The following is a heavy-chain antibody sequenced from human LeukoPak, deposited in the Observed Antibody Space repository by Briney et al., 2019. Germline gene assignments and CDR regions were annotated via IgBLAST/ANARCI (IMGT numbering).Heavy chain of an antibody. V-gene: IGHV3-53*01. D-gene: IGHD3-10*01. Sequence: GGSLRLSCAVSGFIVSSNYMSWVRQAPGKGLEWVSVIYSGGTTYYADSVKGRFTISRDNSKNTLYLQMNTLRAEDTAVYYCGRADQKWFGESMVDYWGQGTLVTVSS. CDR3: GRADQKWFGESMVDY. J-gene: IGHJ4*02. CDR1: GFIVSSNY. CDR2: IYSGGTT.